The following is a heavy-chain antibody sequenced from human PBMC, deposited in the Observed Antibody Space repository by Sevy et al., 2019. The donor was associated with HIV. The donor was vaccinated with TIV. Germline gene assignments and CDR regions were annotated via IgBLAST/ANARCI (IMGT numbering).Heavy chain of an antibody. CDR3: AREPYSSSWYGFGWFDP. J-gene: IGHJ5*02. CDR1: GDSVSSNSAA. V-gene: IGHV6-1*01. Sequence: SQSVSLTCAISGDSVSSNSAAWNWIRQSPSRGLEWLGRTYYRSKWYNDYAVSVKARITINPDTSKNQFSLQLNSVTPEDTALYFCAREPYSSSWYGFGWFDPWGQGTLVTVSS. D-gene: IGHD6-13*01. CDR2: TYYRSKWYN.